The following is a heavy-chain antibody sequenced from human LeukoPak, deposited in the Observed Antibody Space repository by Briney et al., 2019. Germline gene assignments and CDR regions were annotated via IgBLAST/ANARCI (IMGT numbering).Heavy chain of an antibody. Sequence: SETLSLTCAVSGGSISSGGYSWSWIRQPPGRGLEWIGYIYHSGSTYYNPSLKSRVTISVDRSKNQFSLKLSSVTAADTAVYYCARVAPVMIVDYWGQGTLVTVSS. J-gene: IGHJ4*02. CDR2: IYHSGST. V-gene: IGHV4-30-2*01. D-gene: IGHD3-22*01. CDR3: ARVAPVMIVDY. CDR1: GGSISSGGYS.